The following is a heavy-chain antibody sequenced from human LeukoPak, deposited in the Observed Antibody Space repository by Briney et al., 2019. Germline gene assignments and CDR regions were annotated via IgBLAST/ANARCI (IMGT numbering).Heavy chain of an antibody. D-gene: IGHD3-3*01. CDR3: AKETPQRTTIFGEPRRKSMDV. V-gene: IGHV3-23*01. J-gene: IGHJ6*02. Sequence: PGGSLRLSCAASGFTFSSYAMSWVRQAPGKGLEWVSAISGSGGSTYYADSVKGRFTISRDNSKNTLYLQMNSLRAEDTAVYYCAKETPQRTTIFGEPRRKSMDVWGQGTTVTVSS. CDR1: GFTFSSYA. CDR2: ISGSGGST.